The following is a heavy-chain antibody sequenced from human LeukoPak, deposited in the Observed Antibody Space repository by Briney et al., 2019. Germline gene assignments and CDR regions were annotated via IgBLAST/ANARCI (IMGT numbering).Heavy chain of an antibody. CDR2: INWNGGST. CDR3: ARDHRGSGSRYYYYYMDV. Sequence: PGGSLRLSCAASGFTFDDYGMSWVRQAPGKGLEWVSGINWNGGSTGYADSVKGRFTISRDNAKNTLYLQMNSLRAEDTAVYYCARDHRGSGSRYYYYYMDVWGKGTTVTISS. D-gene: IGHD3-10*01. CDR1: GFTFDDYG. V-gene: IGHV3-20*04. J-gene: IGHJ6*03.